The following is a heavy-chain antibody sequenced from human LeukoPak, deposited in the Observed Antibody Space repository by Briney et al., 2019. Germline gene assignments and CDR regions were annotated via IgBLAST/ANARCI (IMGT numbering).Heavy chain of an antibody. J-gene: IGHJ4*02. V-gene: IGHV4-31*03. CDR1: GGSISSGAYY. CDR3: ARTHITGTGYFDY. D-gene: IGHD1-20*01. Sequence: SQTLSLTCTVSGGSISSGAYYWSWVRQHPGKGLEWIAYIYYSGSPYYNLSLKSRVTISVDTSNNQFSLKLSSVTAADTAVYYCARTHITGTGYFDYWGQGTLVTVSS. CDR2: IYYSGSP.